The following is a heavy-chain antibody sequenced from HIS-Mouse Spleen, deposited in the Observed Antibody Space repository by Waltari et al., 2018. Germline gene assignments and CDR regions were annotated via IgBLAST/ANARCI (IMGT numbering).Heavy chain of an antibody. CDR3: ARSPYYDFWSGYSDNWFDP. D-gene: IGHD3-3*01. Sequence: GYIYYSGSTYYNPSLKSRVTISVDTSKNQFSLKLSSVTAADTAVYYCARSPYYDFWSGYSDNWFDPWGQGTLVTVSS. V-gene: IGHV4-31*02. J-gene: IGHJ5*02. CDR2: IYYSGST.